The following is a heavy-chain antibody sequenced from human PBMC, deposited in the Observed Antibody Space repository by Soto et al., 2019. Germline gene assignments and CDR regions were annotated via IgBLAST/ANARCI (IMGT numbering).Heavy chain of an antibody. D-gene: IGHD2-21*01. CDR2: INLSGGST. CDR3: ARDSKVWSYYYYYYGMDV. CDR1: GYTFTSYY. V-gene: IGHV1-46*01. Sequence: VKVSCKASGYTFTSYYKHWVPQAPGQGLEWMGIINLSGGSTSYAQKFQGRVTMTRDTSTSTVYMELSSLRSEDTAVYYCARDSKVWSYYYYYYGMDVWGQGTTVTVSS. J-gene: IGHJ6*02.